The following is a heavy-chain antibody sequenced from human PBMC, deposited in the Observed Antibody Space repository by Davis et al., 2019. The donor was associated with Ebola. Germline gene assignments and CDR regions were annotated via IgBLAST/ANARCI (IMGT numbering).Heavy chain of an antibody. D-gene: IGHD1-26*01. CDR2: IRSKANSYAT. J-gene: IGHJ4*02. V-gene: IGHV3-73*01. CDR3: TSTGIVGATFADY. CDR1: GFTFSDYY. Sequence: GESLKISCAASGFTFSDYYMSWVRQASGKGLEWVGRIRSKANSYATAYAASVKGRFTISRDDSKNTAYLQMNSLKTEDTAVYYCTSTGIVGATFADYWGQGTLVTVSS.